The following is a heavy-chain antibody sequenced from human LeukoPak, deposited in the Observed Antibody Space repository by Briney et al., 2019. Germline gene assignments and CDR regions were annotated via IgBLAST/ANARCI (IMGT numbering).Heavy chain of an antibody. CDR3: ARAPGGPRPGNWFDP. V-gene: IGHV3-21*01. J-gene: IGHJ5*02. CDR2: ISSDYI. D-gene: IGHD2-15*01. CDR1: GFTFSFYT. Sequence: GGSLRLSCAVSGFTFSFYTINWVRQTPGKGLEWVSSISSDYIYYAESVRGRFTVSRDNAKNSLYLPMNSLSAEDTAIYYCARAPGGPRPGNWFDPWGQGTLVTVSS.